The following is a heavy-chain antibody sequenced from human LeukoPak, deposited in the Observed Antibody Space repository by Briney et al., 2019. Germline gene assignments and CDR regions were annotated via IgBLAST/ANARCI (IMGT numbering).Heavy chain of an antibody. D-gene: IGHD3-16*02. J-gene: IGHJ4*02. CDR1: GFTFSSYA. CDR2: ISYDGSNK. V-gene: IGHV3-30-3*01. CDR3: ARAPTHFYDYVWGSYRGFDY. Sequence: GGSLRLSCAASGFTFSSYAMHWVRQAPGKGLEWVAVISYDGSNKYYADSVKGRFTISRDNSKNTLYLQMNSLRAEDTAVYYCARAPTHFYDYVWGSYRGFDYWGQGNLVTVSS.